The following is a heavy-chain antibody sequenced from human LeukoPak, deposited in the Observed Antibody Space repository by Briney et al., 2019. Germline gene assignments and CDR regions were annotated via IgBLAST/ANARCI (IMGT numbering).Heavy chain of an antibody. Sequence: GGSLRLSCAASGFTFSDYYMSWIRQAPGKGLEWVSCISSRENTIYYADSVKGRFTISRDSAKNSLYLQMNSLRADDTAAYYCARVPRYGSGSYYSLDHWGQGTLVTVSS. V-gene: IGHV3-11*01. CDR3: ARVPRYGSGSYYSLDH. D-gene: IGHD3-10*01. CDR1: GFTFSDYY. CDR2: ISSRENTI. J-gene: IGHJ4*02.